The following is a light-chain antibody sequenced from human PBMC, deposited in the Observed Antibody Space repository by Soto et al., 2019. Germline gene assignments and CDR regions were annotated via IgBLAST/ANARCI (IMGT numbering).Light chain of an antibody. CDR1: QNFSNY. CDR2: DAS. CDR3: QLRTNWPSLT. J-gene: IGKJ4*02. V-gene: IGKV3-11*01. Sequence: DIVLTQSPATLSLSPGQRATLSCRASQNFSNYVAWYQKKPGRAPRLLIYDASKRATGIPSRFSGSASGTGLTLTISSLETEDFAIYYCQLRTNWPSLTFGGGTKVDIK.